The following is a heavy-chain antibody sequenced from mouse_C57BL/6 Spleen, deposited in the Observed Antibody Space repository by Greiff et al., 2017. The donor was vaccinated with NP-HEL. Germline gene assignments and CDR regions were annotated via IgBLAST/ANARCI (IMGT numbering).Heavy chain of an antibody. D-gene: IGHD1-1*01. J-gene: IGHJ1*03. CDR2: SRNKANDYTT. Sequence: EVKVVESGGGLVQSGRSLRLSCATSGFTFSDFYMEWVRQAPGKGLEWIAASRNKANDYTTEYSASVKGRFIVSRAHTQSILYLQMNALRAEDTAIYYCARDAWITPWYFDVWGTGTTVTVSS. V-gene: IGHV7-1*01. CDR1: GFTFSDFY. CDR3: ARDAWITPWYFDV.